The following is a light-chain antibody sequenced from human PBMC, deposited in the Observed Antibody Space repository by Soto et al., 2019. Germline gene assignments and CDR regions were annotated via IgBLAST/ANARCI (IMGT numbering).Light chain of an antibody. J-gene: IGLJ1*01. Sequence: LTPPGSVSGSPGQSIAISCTGTSSDVGGYNYVSWYQQHPGKAPKLMIHEVSNRPSGISDRFSGSKSGNTASLTISGLQADDEADYYCSSHTSYSTRVFGTGTKVTVL. CDR1: SSDVGGYNY. V-gene: IGLV2-14*01. CDR3: SSHTSYSTRV. CDR2: EVS.